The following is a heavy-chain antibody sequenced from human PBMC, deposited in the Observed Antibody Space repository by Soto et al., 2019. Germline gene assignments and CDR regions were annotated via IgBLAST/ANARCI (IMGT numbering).Heavy chain of an antibody. CDR2: IYFSGST. CDR1: GGSISSSSYY. D-gene: IGHD2-15*01. V-gene: IGHV4-39*01. CDR3: ASLVCSGGSCYSPYYYYMDV. Sequence: QLQLQESGPGLVKPSETLSLTCTVSGGSISSSSYYWGWIRQPPGKGMEWIGSIYFSGSTYYNPSLKRRVTISVDTSNKQFSLKLSSVTAADTAVYYCASLVCSGGSCYSPYYYYMDVWGKGTTVTVSS. J-gene: IGHJ6*03.